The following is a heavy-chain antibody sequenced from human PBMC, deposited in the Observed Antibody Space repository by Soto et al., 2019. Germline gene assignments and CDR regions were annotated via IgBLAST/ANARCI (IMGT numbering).Heavy chain of an antibody. Sequence: GGSLRLSCAASGFNFRGGAMTWVRQAPGKGLEWISALTPGGETTYYITSVKGRFTISRDNAKDTLFLQMNSLTDADTAIYYCVKDSPVSGKYQDLDYWGQGTLVTVSS. D-gene: IGHD1-26*01. J-gene: IGHJ4*02. CDR1: GFNFRGGA. V-gene: IGHV3-23*01. CDR3: VKDSPVSGKYQDLDY. CDR2: LTPGGETT.